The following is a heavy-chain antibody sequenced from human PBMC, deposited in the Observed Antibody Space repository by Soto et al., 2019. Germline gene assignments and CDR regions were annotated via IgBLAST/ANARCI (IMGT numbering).Heavy chain of an antibody. D-gene: IGHD4-17*01. J-gene: IGHJ4*02. CDR2: MHYTGFS. CDR1: GDSVTSHY. V-gene: IGHV4-59*02. CDR3: ARAIPRYGDPYYFDY. Sequence: ETLSLTCSFSGDSVTSHYLTWIRQSPEKGLEWIGYMHYTGFSHYNPSLKSRLTISVDTSKNQFSLKLSSVTAADTAVYYCARAIPRYGDPYYFDYWGQGTLVTVSS.